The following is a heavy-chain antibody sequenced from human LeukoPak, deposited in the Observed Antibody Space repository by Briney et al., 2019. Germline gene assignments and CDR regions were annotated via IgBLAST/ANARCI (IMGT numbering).Heavy chain of an antibody. J-gene: IGHJ3*02. CDR1: GFTFSDFA. Sequence: GGSLRLSCAASGFTFSDFAMTWVRQAPGKGVEWVSSVSVSGDRTFYADSAKGRFTVSRDNSKNTVYLQMNSLRVEDTAEYYCAKDRFDWLSGVALWDALDMCGQGTMVTVSS. D-gene: IGHD3-9*01. CDR2: VSVSGDRT. V-gene: IGHV3-23*01. CDR3: AKDRFDWLSGVALWDALDM.